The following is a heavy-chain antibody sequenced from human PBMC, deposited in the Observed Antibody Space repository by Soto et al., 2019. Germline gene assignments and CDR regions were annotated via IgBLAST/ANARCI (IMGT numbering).Heavy chain of an antibody. V-gene: IGHV4-31*03. CDR2: IYYSGST. J-gene: IGHJ4*02. D-gene: IGHD3-16*02. CDR1: GGSIRSGGYY. CDR3: ARESDVWGGYRYTTFFDY. Sequence: QVQLQETGPGLVKPSQTLSLTCTVSGGSIRSGGYYWSWIRQHPGKGLEWIGYIYYSGSTYYNPSLKSRVTVSVDTSKNQVSLKLSSVTAADTAVYYCARESDVWGGYRYTTFFDYWGQGTLVTVSS.